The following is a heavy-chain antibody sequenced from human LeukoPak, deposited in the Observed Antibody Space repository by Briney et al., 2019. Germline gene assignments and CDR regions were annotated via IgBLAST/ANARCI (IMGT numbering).Heavy chain of an antibody. V-gene: IGHV3-11*04. CDR2: ISSSGSTT. CDR3: ERGDLWYYYSSGSPIFDY. D-gene: IGHD3-10*01. Sequence: GGSLRLSCAASGFTFSDYYMSWIRQAPGKGLEWVSYISSSGSTTYYADSVKGRFTISRDNAKNSLYLQMNSLRAEDTAVYYCERGDLWYYYSSGSPIFDYWGQGTLVTVSS. CDR1: GFTFSDYY. J-gene: IGHJ4*02.